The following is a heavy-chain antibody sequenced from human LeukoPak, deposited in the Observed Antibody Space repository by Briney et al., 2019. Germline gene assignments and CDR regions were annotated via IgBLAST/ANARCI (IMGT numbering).Heavy chain of an antibody. CDR2: IYYSGST. D-gene: IGHD4-11*01. V-gene: IGHV4-61*01. CDR1: GGSVSSGNYY. J-gene: IGHJ6*02. CDR3: ARVTTTYYYYYGMDV. Sequence: PSETLSLTCTVSGGSVSSGNYYWSWIRQPPGKGLEWIGYIYYSGSTNYNPSLKSRVTISVDTSKNQFSLKLSSVTAADTAVYYCARVTTTYYYYYGMDVWGQGTTVTVSS.